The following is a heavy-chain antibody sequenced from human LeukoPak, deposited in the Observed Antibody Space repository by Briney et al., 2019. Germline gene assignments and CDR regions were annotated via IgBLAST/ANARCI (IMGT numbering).Heavy chain of an antibody. V-gene: IGHV3-53*05. CDR3: ASLYDAFDI. Sequence: PGRSLRLSCAVSGFTVSSNYMNWVRQAPGKGLEWVSVIHAGGTTFYADSVKGRFTISRDNSKNTLYLQMNSLRREDTAVYYCASLYDAFDIWGQGTMVTVSS. J-gene: IGHJ3*02. CDR2: IHAGGTT. CDR1: GFTVSSNY.